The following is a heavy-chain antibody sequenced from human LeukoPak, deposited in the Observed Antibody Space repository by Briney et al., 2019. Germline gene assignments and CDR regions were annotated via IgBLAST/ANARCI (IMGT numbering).Heavy chain of an antibody. CDR2: TYSGGST. J-gene: IGHJ4*02. CDR1: GQTVSSNY. CDR3: AGGLGYARSY. V-gene: IGHV3-66*01. Sequence: PGGSLRLSCVPSGQTVSSNYMSWVRQAPGKGLEWVSVTYSGGSTDYADSVKGRFTISRDNSKNTLYLQMNTLGVEDTAVYYCAGGLGYARSYWGQGTLVTVSS. D-gene: IGHD2-2*01.